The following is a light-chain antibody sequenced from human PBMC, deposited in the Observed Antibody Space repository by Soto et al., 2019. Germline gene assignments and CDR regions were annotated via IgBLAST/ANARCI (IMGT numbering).Light chain of an antibody. V-gene: IGKV3-20*01. CDR2: GAS. CDR1: QTLSSSY. CDR3: QQYGNSPHT. Sequence: EIVLTQSPGTLSLSPGERATLSCRASQTLSSSYLAWYQQKLGQAPRLLIYGASSRATGIPDRFSGSGSGIDFTLTISRLEPEDFAVYYCQQYGNSPHTFGQGTKLEIK. J-gene: IGKJ2*01.